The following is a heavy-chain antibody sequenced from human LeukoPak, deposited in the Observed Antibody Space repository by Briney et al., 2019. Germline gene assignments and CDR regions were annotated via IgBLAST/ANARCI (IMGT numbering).Heavy chain of an antibody. D-gene: IGHD5-12*01. J-gene: IGHJ4*02. V-gene: IGHV3-23*01. CDR3: AKGNIVATTCYFDY. Sequence: PGGSLRLSCAASGFTVSSNYMNWVRQAPGKGLQWVSAIGGSGATIYYADSVKGRFTISRDNSKNTLYLQMNSLRAEDTAVYYCAKGNIVATTCYFDYWGQGTLVTVSS. CDR1: GFTVSSNY. CDR2: IGGSGATI.